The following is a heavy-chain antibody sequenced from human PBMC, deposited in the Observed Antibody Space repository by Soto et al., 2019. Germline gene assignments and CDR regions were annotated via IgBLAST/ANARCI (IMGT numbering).Heavy chain of an antibody. Sequence: QVQLLESGPGLVKPSQTLSLTYSVSGDSISTVDYFWAWVRQPPGQALEYIGYIYKSATTYYNPSFESRVAISLDTSKSQFSLNVTSLTAADTAVYFCARGRYCLTGRCFPNWFDSWGQGTLVTVSS. D-gene: IGHD2-15*01. CDR1: GDSISTVDYF. CDR3: ARGRYCLTGRCFPNWFDS. V-gene: IGHV4-30-4*01. CDR2: IYKSATT. J-gene: IGHJ5*01.